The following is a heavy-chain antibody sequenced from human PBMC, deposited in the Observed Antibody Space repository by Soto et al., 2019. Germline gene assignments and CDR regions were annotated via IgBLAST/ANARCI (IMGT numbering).Heavy chain of an antibody. V-gene: IGHV4-61*01. Sequence: QVQLQESGPGLVKPSETLSLTCTVSGGSVSSGSYYWSWIRQPPGKGLEWIGYIYYSGSTNYNPPLLRRVLRSVDLSHNQYSLRLGSVTAADTVVHYCARILASTIFREVTDYWGKGPLLTASS. CDR1: GGSVSSGSYY. D-gene: IGHD3-3*01. CDR3: ARILASTIFREVTDY. CDR2: IYYSGST. J-gene: IGHJ4*02.